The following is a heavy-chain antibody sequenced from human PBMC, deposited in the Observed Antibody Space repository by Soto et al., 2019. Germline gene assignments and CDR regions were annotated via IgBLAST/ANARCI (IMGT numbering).Heavy chain of an antibody. D-gene: IGHD2-15*01. Sequence: SETLSLTCTVSGGSVSGHYWSWIRQSPVKGLEWMGFIHYSGTTNYNPSLKSRVTISVDTSRNHFSLQLSSVTAADTAVYYCARIPSGTVVKFDCWGQGALVTVS. CDR2: IHYSGTT. CDR1: GGSVSGHY. CDR3: ARIPSGTVVKFDC. V-gene: IGHV4-59*02. J-gene: IGHJ4*02.